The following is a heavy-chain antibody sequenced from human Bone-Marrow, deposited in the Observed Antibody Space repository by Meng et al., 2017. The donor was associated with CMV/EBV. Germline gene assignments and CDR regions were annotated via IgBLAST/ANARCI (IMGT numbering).Heavy chain of an antibody. CDR1: GYTFTTYD. CDR2: MNPNSGNT. V-gene: IGHV1-8*01. J-gene: IGHJ6*02. CDR3: ARTRIEVEPDGRKIKYYNYGMDV. Sequence: ASVKVSCKASGYTFTTYDINWVRQATGHGLEGMGWMNPNSGNTGYAQKFQGRVTLTRVTSISTAYMELSSLTSDDTAVYYCARTRIEVEPDGRKIKYYNYGMDVWGQGTTVTVSS. D-gene: IGHD2-2*01.